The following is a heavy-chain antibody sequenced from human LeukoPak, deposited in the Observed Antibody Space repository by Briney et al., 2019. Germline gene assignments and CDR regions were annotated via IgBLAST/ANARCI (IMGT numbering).Heavy chain of an antibody. V-gene: IGHV3-23*01. J-gene: IGHJ4*02. CDR1: GFTFSRNG. CDR3: ARETGYYFDY. CDR2: ISGSGGST. Sequence: PGGSLRLSCAASGFTFSRNGMTWVRQAPGKGLEWVSAISGSGGSTYYADSVKGRLTISRDNSKNTLYLQMNSLRAEDTAVYYCARETGYYFDYWGQGTLVTVSS. D-gene: IGHD3-10*01.